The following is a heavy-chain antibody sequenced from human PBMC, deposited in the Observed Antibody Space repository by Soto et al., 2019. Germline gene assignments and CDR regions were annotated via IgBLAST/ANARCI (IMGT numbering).Heavy chain of an antibody. CDR3: ARDRLDYYFDY. J-gene: IGHJ4*02. Sequence: PGGSLRLSCAASGFTFSSYWMHWVRQAPGKGLVWVSRINSDGSSTSYADSVKGRFTISRDNAKNTLYLQMNSLRAEDTAVYYRARDRLDYYFDYWGQGTLVTVSS. CDR2: INSDGSST. D-gene: IGHD6-6*01. CDR1: GFTFSSYW. V-gene: IGHV3-74*01.